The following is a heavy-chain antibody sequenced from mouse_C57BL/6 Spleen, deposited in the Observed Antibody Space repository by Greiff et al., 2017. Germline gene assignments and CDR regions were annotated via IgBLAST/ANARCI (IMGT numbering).Heavy chain of an antibody. CDR2: INPGSGGT. CDR1: GYAFTNYL. J-gene: IGHJ3*01. D-gene: IGHD3-2*02. Sequence: VKLQESGAELVRPGTSVKVSCKASGYAFTNYLIEWVKQRPGQGLEWIGVINPGSGGTNYNEKFKGKATLTADKSSSTAYMQLSSLTSEDSAVYFCARRDSSVLAWFAYWGQGTLVTVSA. CDR3: ARRDSSVLAWFAY. V-gene: IGHV1-54*01.